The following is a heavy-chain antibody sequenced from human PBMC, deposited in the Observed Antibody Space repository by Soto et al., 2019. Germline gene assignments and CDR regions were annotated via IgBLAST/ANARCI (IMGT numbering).Heavy chain of an antibody. V-gene: IGHV3-30*03. D-gene: IGHD1-26*01. CDR1: GFTFSSYG. CDR2: ISYDGSNT. Sequence: QVQLVESGGGVVQPGRSLRLSCAASGFTFSSYGMHWVRQAPGKGLEWVAVISYDGSNTYYADSVKGRFTISRDNSKNTLYLQMNSLRAEDTAVYYCASSGSYLYYFDYWGQGTLVTGSS. J-gene: IGHJ4*02. CDR3: ASSGSYLYYFDY.